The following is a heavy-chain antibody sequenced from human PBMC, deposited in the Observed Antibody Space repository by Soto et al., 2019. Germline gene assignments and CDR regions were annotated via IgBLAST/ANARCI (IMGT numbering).Heavy chain of an antibody. Sequence: ASVKFSCKSSGYTFTSYDSNWVRQATGQGLEWMGWMNPNSGNTGYAQKFQGRVTMTRNTSISTAYMELSSLRSEDTAVYYCARDARYGYCSSTSCYVFDPWGQGTLVTVSS. CDR3: ARDARYGYCSSTSCYVFDP. CDR2: MNPNSGNT. D-gene: IGHD2-2*01. J-gene: IGHJ5*02. V-gene: IGHV1-8*01. CDR1: GYTFTSYD.